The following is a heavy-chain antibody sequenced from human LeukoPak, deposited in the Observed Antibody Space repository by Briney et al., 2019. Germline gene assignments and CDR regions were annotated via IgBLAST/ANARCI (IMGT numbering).Heavy chain of an antibody. D-gene: IGHD3-16*02. Sequence: WETLSLTCTVSGGSISSYYWSSIRQPPGKGLEWIGYIYTSGSTNYNPSLKSRVTISVDTSKNQFSLKLSSVTAADTAVYYCARHSYHPWGFDYWGQGTLVTVSS. J-gene: IGHJ4*02. CDR2: IYTSGST. CDR3: ARHSYHPWGFDY. CDR1: GGSISSYY. V-gene: IGHV4-4*09.